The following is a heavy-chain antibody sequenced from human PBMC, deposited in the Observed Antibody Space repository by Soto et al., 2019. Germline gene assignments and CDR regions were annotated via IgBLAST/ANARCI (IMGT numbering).Heavy chain of an antibody. CDR2: INHSGST. D-gene: IGHD3-22*01. CDR3: AKDRNYYDSSGYDY. V-gene: IGHV4-34*01. CDR1: GWSFRGYY. Sequence: ADTLSLTCAFYGWSFRGYYWILLRPPPGKGLEWIGEINHSGSTNYNPSLKSRVTISVDTSKNTLYLQMNSLRAEDTAVYYCAKDRNYYDSSGYDYWGQGTRVNVSA. J-gene: IGHJ4*02.